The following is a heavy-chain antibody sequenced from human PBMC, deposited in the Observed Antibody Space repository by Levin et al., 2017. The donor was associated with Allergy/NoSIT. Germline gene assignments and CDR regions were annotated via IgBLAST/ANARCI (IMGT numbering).Heavy chain of an antibody. J-gene: IGHJ4*02. Sequence: GESLKISCAASGFTFSSYAMSWVRQAPGKGLEWVSAISGSGGSTYYADSVKGRFTISRDNSKNTLYLQMNSLRAEDTAVYYCAKWGPYDILTGETYFDYWGQGTLVTVSS. CDR2: ISGSGGST. CDR3: AKWGPYDILTGETYFDY. CDR1: GFTFSSYA. V-gene: IGHV3-23*01. D-gene: IGHD3-9*01.